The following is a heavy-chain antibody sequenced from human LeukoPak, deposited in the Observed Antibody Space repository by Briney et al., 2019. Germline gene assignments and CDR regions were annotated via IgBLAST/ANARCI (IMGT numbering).Heavy chain of an antibody. V-gene: IGHV3-23*01. D-gene: IGHD6-19*01. CDR2: ISGSGGST. J-gene: IGHJ1*01. Sequence: PGGSLRLSCAASGFTFSSYAMSWVRQASGKGLEWVSAISGSGGSTYYADSVKGRFTISRDNSKNTLYLQMNSLRAEDTAVYYCAKDRISGWSTGSFQHWGQGTLVTVSS. CDR3: AKDRISGWSTGSFQH. CDR1: GFTFSSYA.